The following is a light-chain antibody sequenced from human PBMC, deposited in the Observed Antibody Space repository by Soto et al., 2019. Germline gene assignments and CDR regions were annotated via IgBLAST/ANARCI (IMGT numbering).Light chain of an antibody. CDR3: QQYYSTPRT. CDR2: WAS. V-gene: IGKV4-1*01. J-gene: IGKJ1*01. Sequence: DIVMTQSPDSLAVSLGERATINCKSSQSVLYSANNKNCLAWYQQKPGQPPKLLLYWASTRESGVRDRFSGSGSGTDFTLTISSLQAEDVAVYYCQQYYSTPRTFGQGTKVEIK. CDR1: QSVLYSANNKNC.